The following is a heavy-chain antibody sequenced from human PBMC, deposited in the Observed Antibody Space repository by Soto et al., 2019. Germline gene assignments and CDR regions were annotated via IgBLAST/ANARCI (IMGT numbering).Heavy chain of an antibody. D-gene: IGHD5-18*01. Sequence: PGGSLRLSCAASGFTFSSYGMHWVRQAPGKGLEWVAVISYDGSNKYYADSVKGRFTISRDNSKNTLYLQMNSLRAEETAVYYCEKELDTDISFSYGMDVWGQGTTVTVSS. J-gene: IGHJ6*02. CDR3: EKELDTDISFSYGMDV. CDR2: ISYDGSNK. V-gene: IGHV3-30*18. CDR1: GFTFSSYG.